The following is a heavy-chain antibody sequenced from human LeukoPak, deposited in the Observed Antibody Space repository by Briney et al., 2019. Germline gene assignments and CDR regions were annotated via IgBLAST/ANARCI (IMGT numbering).Heavy chain of an antibody. Sequence: PSETLSLTCAVYGGSFSGYYWSWIRQPPGKGLEWIGEINHSGSINYNPSLKSRVTISVDTSKNQFSLKLSSVTAADTAVYYCARDHLTRITMVRGVKNWFDPWGQGTLVTVSS. V-gene: IGHV4-34*01. CDR3: ARDHLTRITMVRGVKNWFDP. D-gene: IGHD3-10*01. CDR1: GGSFSGYY. J-gene: IGHJ5*02. CDR2: INHSGSI.